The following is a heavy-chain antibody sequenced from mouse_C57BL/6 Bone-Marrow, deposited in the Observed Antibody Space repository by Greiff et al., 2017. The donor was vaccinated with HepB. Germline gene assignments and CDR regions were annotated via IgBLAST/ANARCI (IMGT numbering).Heavy chain of an antibody. CDR1: GFTFSDYY. V-gene: IGHV5-12*01. Sequence: EVQVVESGGGLVQPGGSLKLSCAASGFTFSDYYMYWVRQTPEKRLEWVAYISNGGGSTYYPDTVKGRVTISRDNAKNTLYLQMSRLKSEDTAMYYCARHPTYWGQGTLVTVSA. CDR3: ARHPTY. J-gene: IGHJ3*01. CDR2: ISNGGGST.